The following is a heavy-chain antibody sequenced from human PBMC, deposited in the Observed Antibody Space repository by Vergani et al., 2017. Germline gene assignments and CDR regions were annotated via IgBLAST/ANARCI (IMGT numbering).Heavy chain of an antibody. CDR2: ISYDGSNK. Sequence: QVQLVESGGGVVQPGRSLRLSCAASGFTFSSYGMHWVRQAPGKGLEWVAVISYDGSNKYYADSVKGRFTISRDNSKNTLYLQMNSLRAEDTAVYYCAKAMTTVTTTSYYYYYGMDVWGQGTTVTVSS. CDR1: GFTFSSYG. D-gene: IGHD4-17*01. CDR3: AKAMTTVTTTSYYYYYGMDV. J-gene: IGHJ6*02. V-gene: IGHV3-30*18.